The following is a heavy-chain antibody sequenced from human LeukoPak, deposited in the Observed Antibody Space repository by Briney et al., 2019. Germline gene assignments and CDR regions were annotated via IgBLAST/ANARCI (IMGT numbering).Heavy chain of an antibody. V-gene: IGHV3-7*01. CDR1: GFTFSSSW. CDR3: ARSAKQYSSSVIYSSYYYMDV. CDR2: IKQDGSDK. Sequence: GGSLRLSCAASGFTFSSSWMTWVRQAPGKGLEWVANIKQDGSDKSYVDSVKGRFTISRDNAKNSLYLQMNSLRAEDTAVYYCARSAKQYSSSVIYSSYYYMDVWGKGTTVTVS. D-gene: IGHD6-6*01. J-gene: IGHJ6*03.